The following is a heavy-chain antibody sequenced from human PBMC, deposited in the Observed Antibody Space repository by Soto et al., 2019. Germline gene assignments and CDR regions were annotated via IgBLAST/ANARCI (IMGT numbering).Heavy chain of an antibody. J-gene: IGHJ5*02. V-gene: IGHV4-34*01. CDR2: INHSGST. CDR1: GGSFSGYY. Sequence: QVQLQQWGAGLLKPSETLSLTCAVYGGSFSGYYWSWIRQPPGKGLEWIGEINHSGSTNYNPSLKSRVTISVDTSKNQFSLKLSSVTAADTAVYYCARGNWFDPWGQGTLDTVSS. CDR3: ARGNWFDP.